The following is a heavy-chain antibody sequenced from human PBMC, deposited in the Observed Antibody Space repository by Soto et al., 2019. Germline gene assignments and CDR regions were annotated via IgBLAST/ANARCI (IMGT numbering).Heavy chain of an antibody. J-gene: IGHJ4*02. CDR2: ISGSGGST. CDR1: GFTFSGDA. V-gene: IGHV3-23*01. D-gene: IGHD3-22*01. CDR3: VKWNTYYFDSLPFTGFDF. Sequence: GGSLRRSCAASGFTFSGDAMSWVRQAPGKGLEWVSAISGSGGSTYYADSVKGRLTISRDHSKNTLYLQMNSLRAEDTAVYYCVKWNTYYFDSLPFTGFDFWGQGTQVTVSS.